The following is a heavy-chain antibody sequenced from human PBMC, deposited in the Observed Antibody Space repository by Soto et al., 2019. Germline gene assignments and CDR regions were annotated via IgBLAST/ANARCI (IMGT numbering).Heavy chain of an antibody. Sequence: GGSLRLSCAASGFTFSSYAMHWVRQAPGKGLEYVSAISSNGGSTYYANSVKGRFTISRDNSKNTLYLQMGSLRAEDMAVYYCARGYCSGGSCSDLEFDYWGQGTLVTVSS. D-gene: IGHD2-15*01. J-gene: IGHJ4*02. V-gene: IGHV3-64*01. CDR3: ARGYCSGGSCSDLEFDY. CDR1: GFTFSSYA. CDR2: ISSNGGST.